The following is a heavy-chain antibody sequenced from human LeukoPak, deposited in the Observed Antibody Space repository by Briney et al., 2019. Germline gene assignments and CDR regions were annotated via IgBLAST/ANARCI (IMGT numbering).Heavy chain of an antibody. V-gene: IGHV3-23*01. Sequence: PGGSLRLSCAASGFTFSSYWMNWVRQAPGKGLEWVSVISTSGGSTYYADSVKGRFTLSRDNSKNTLYLQMNSLRAEDAAVYYCAKRGLTYGDYVYFDYWGQGTLVTVSS. CDR2: ISTSGGST. J-gene: IGHJ4*02. D-gene: IGHD4-17*01. CDR3: AKRGLTYGDYVYFDY. CDR1: GFTFSSYW.